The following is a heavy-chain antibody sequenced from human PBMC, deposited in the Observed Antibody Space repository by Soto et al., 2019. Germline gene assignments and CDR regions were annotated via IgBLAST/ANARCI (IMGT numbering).Heavy chain of an antibody. J-gene: IGHJ6*03. D-gene: IGHD2-2*02. CDR1: GYTFTSYA. CDR2: INAGNGNT. CDR3: AREGSTVPAAIPLHYYYYMDV. V-gene: IGHV1-3*01. Sequence: GASVKVSCKASGYTFTSYAMHWVRQAPGQRLEWMGWINAGNGNTKYSQKFQGRVTITRDTSASTAYMELSSLRSEDTAVYYCAREGSTVPAAIPLHYYYYMDVWGKGTTVTVSS.